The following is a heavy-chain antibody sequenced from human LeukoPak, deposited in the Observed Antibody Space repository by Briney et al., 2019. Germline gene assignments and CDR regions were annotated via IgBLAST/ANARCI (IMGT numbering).Heavy chain of an antibody. Sequence: ASVKVSCKASGYTFTAYHMHWVRQAPGQGLEWMGWINPYSGGTNYAQRFQGRVTMTRDTSISTAYMELSRLRSDDTAVYYCARGGSYDSRGYYYSWGQGTLVTVSS. CDR2: INPYSGGT. V-gene: IGHV1-2*02. J-gene: IGHJ4*02. CDR3: ARGGSYDSRGYYYS. CDR1: GYTFTAYH. D-gene: IGHD3-22*01.